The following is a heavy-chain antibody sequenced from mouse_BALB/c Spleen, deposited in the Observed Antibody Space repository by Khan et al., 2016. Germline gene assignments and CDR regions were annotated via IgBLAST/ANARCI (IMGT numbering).Heavy chain of an antibody. J-gene: IGHJ2*01. CDR1: GYSITSDYA. CDR3: ARGMVSHC. V-gene: IGHV3-2*02. Sequence: EVQLQESGPGLVKPSQSLSLTCTVTGYSITSDYAWNLNRQFPGNKLEWVGYITYSGSTSYNPSLKSRTTITRDTSKNQSFLQLNSVTSEDTATCFWARGMVSHCCGKETTLTLSS. D-gene: IGHD2-3*01. CDR2: ITYSGST.